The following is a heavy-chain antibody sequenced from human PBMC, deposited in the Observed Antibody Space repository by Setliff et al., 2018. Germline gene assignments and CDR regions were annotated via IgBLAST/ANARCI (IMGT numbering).Heavy chain of an antibody. D-gene: IGHD3-16*01. Sequence: SETLSLTCAVYGGSFSGNYWSWIRQPPGKGLEWIGEINHSGSTNHNPSLKSRVTISVDTSKNQFSLRLNSATAADTAVYYCARLRGAFDYWGQGTLVTVSS. V-gene: IGHV4-34*01. CDR2: INHSGST. CDR1: GGSFSGNY. J-gene: IGHJ4*02. CDR3: ARLRGAFDY.